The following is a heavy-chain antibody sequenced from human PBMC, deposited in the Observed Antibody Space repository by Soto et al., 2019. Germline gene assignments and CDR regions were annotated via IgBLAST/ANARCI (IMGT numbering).Heavy chain of an antibody. V-gene: IGHV4-59*08. CDR3: ARHSSGWYWFDY. J-gene: IGHJ4*02. CDR2: IYYSGST. CDR1: GGSIRSYY. Sequence: PSETLSLTCTVSGGSIRSYYWSWIRQPPGKGLEWIGYIYYSGSTDCNPSLKSRVTISVDTSKNQFSLKLSSVTAADTAVYYCARHSSGWYWFDYWGQGTLVTLPS. D-gene: IGHD6-19*01.